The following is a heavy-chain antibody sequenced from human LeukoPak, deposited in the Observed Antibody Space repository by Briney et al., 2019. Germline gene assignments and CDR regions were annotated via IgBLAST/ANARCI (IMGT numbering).Heavy chain of an antibody. CDR3: ASCYYYDSSGYYYGIDY. J-gene: IGHJ4*02. CDR2: ISYDGSNK. CDR1: GFTFSSYA. Sequence: SGGSLRLSCAASGFTFSSYAMHWVRQAPGKGLEWVAVISYDGSNKYYADSVKGRFTISRDNSKNTLYLQMNSLRAEDTAVYYCASCYYYDSSGYYYGIDYWGQGTLVTVSS. D-gene: IGHD3-22*01. V-gene: IGHV3-30-3*01.